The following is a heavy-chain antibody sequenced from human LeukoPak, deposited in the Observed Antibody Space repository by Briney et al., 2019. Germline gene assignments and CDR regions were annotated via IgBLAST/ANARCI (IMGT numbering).Heavy chain of an antibody. CDR1: GYTFTSNY. V-gene: IGHV1-46*01. J-gene: IGHJ4*02. CDR2: IYPRDGST. CDR3: ARDQEGFDY. Sequence: ASVKVSCKASGYTFTSNYIYWVRQAPGQGLEWMGMIYPRDGSTSYAQKFQGRVTVTRDTSTSTVHMELSGLRSEDTAVYYCARDQEGFDYWGQGTLVTVSS.